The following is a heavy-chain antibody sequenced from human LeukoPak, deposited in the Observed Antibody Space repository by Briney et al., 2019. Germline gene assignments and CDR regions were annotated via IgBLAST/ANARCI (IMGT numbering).Heavy chain of an antibody. Sequence: ASVKVSCKASGGTFSSYAIGWVRQAPGQGLEWMGGIMHIFGTANHAQKLQGRVKITADESTITAYMELSSLRSEDTAVYYCARARGESGPPDYWGQGTLVTVSS. J-gene: IGHJ4*02. V-gene: IGHV1-69*13. D-gene: IGHD5-12*01. CDR1: GGTFSSYA. CDR3: ARARGESGPPDY. CDR2: IMHIFGTA.